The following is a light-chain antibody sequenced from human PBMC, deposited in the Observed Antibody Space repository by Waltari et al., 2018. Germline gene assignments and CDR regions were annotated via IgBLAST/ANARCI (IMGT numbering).Light chain of an antibody. CDR1: QGISSY. CDR3: QQLKTYPFT. V-gene: IGKV1-9*01. Sequence: DIQLTQSPSFLSASVGDRVTITCRASQGISSYLAWYQQKPKKAPKVLIHAASSLQSGVPSRFSGSGSGTEFTLTISSLQPEDSATYYCQQLKTYPFTFGGGTKVEIK. J-gene: IGKJ4*01. CDR2: AAS.